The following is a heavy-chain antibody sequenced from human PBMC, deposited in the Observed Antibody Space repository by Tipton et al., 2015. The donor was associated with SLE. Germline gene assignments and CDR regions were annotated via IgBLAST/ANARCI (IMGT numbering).Heavy chain of an antibody. V-gene: IGHV1-2*02. CDR2: INPNSGGT. J-gene: IGHJ4*02. CDR3: ARRYYYDSGTLGY. D-gene: IGHD3-10*01. Sequence: QEQLVQSGAEVKKPGASVKVSCKASGYSFTDYYIHWVRQAPGQGLEWMGWINPNSGGTNYAQKFQGRVTMTGDTSISTAYMEVRRLTSDDTAVYYCARRYYYDSGTLGYWGQGTLVTVSS. CDR1: GYSFTDYY.